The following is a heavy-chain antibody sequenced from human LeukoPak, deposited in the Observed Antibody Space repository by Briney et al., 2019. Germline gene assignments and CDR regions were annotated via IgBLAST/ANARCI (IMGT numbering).Heavy chain of an antibody. J-gene: IGHJ4*02. CDR3: AKDRGYYDSSGYYLY. D-gene: IGHD3-22*01. Sequence: GGSLRLSCAASGFTFSSYGMHWVRQAPGKGLEWVAFIRYGGSNKYYADSVKGRFTISRDNSKNTLYLQMNSLRAEDTAVYYCAKDRGYYDSSGYYLYWGQGTLVTVSS. CDR1: GFTFSSYG. V-gene: IGHV3-30*02. CDR2: IRYGGSNK.